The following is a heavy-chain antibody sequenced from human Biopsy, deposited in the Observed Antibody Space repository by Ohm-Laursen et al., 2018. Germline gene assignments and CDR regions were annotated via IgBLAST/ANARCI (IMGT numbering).Heavy chain of an antibody. CDR1: GGSLSSGSYF. CDR3: ARDWSSGRYLEY. V-gene: IGHV4-31*03. D-gene: IGHD3-10*01. Sequence: TLSLTCIVSGGSLSSGSYFWTWIRQHPEKGPEWIGYIHNSGNTYYNPSLKSRVMISIDVSKDQFSLKLSSVTAADTAVYYCARDWSSGRYLEYWGQGSQVTVSS. J-gene: IGHJ4*02. CDR2: IHNSGNT.